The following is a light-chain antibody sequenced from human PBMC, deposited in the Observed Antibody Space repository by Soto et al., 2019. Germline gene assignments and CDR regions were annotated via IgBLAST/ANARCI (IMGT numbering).Light chain of an antibody. CDR1: ENVRTK. V-gene: IGKV3-20*01. J-gene: IGKJ5*01. CDR2: GAS. CDR3: QQYVISVT. Sequence: EIVMTQSPAILSVSPGELATLSCRASENVRTKVGWYQQKAGQAPRLLIYGASNRATGIPERFSGSGSGRDFTLTISRLEPQDSAMYYCQQYVISVTFGQGTRLEIK.